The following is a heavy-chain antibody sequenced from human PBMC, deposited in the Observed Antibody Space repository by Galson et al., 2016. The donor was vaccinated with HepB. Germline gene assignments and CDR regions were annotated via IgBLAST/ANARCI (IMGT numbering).Heavy chain of an antibody. D-gene: IGHD4-17*01. CDR1: GGSISSNDW. CDR3: ARHGFYFDY. V-gene: IGHV4/OR15-8*02. CDR2: IHHRGNT. Sequence: ETLSLTCVVSGGSISSNDWWSWVRQPPEKGLEWIGEIHHRGNTNYSPTLKSRVTISVDTSKKEVSLKLSSVTAADTAVYYCARHGFYFDYWGQGTLVTVSS. J-gene: IGHJ4*02.